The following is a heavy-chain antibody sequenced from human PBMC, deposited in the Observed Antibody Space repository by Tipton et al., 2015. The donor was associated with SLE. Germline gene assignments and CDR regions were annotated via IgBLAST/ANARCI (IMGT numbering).Heavy chain of an antibody. J-gene: IGHJ3*02. CDR2: ISAYNGNT. D-gene: IGHD2-2*01. Sequence: QSGAEVKKPGASVKVSCKASGYTFTSYGISWVRQAPGQGLEWMGWISAYNGNTNYAQKLQGRVTMTTDTSTSTAYMELRSLRSDDTAVYYCAREPIVVVPAALGAFDIWGQGTMVTVSS. V-gene: IGHV1-18*01. CDR1: GYTFTSYG. CDR3: AREPIVVVPAALGAFDI.